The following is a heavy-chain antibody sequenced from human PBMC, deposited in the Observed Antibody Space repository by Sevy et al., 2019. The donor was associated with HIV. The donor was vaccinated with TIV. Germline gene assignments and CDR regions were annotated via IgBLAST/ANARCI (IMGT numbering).Heavy chain of an antibody. J-gene: IGHJ5*02. V-gene: IGHV3-7*01. CDR2: IKEDGSEK. CDR1: GFTFSNSW. CDR3: ARGET. Sequence: GGSLRLSCAASGFTFSNSWMSWVRQAPGKGLEWVAKIKEDGSEKYYVDSVKGRFTISRDKAKNSLFLQMNSLRAEDTAVYFCARGETWGQGTLVTVSS.